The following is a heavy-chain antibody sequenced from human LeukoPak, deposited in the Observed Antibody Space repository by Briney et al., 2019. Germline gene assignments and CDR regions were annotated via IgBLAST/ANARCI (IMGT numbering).Heavy chain of an antibody. CDR2: IRYDGSNK. V-gene: IGHV3-30*02. CDR3: AKDLRDSSGWTFDY. Sequence: GGSLRLSCAASGFTFSSYIMHWVRQAPGKGLEWVAFIRYDGSNKYYADSVKGRFTISRDNSKNTLYLQMNSLRAEDTAVYYCAKDLRDSSGWTFDYWGQGTLVTVSS. D-gene: IGHD6-19*01. CDR1: GFTFSSYI. J-gene: IGHJ4*02.